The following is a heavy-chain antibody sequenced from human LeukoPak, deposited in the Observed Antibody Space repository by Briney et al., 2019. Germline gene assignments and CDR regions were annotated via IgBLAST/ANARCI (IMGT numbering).Heavy chain of an antibody. V-gene: IGHV3-21*01. Sequence: GGSLRLSCAASGFTFSGYDMNWVRQAPGKGLKWVSSISGSSSYIYYADSMKGRFTISRDNAKNSLYLQMNSLRAEDTAVYYCARGSSNVAARNNWFDPWGQGTLVTVSS. CDR1: GFTFSGYD. CDR3: ARGSSNVAARNNWFDP. D-gene: IGHD6-6*01. CDR2: ISGSSSYI. J-gene: IGHJ5*02.